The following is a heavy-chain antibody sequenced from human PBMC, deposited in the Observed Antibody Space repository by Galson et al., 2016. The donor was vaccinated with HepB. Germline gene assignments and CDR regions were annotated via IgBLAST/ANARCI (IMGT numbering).Heavy chain of an antibody. Sequence: SETLSLTCTVSGGSISSYYWSWIRQPPGKGLEWIGYIYYSGNTNYNPSLKSRVTISLDTSKNQFSLRLSSVTAADTAVYYCARDGGGYDYWGQGTLVTVSS. V-gene: IGHV4-59*01. CDR2: IYYSGNT. CDR1: GGSISSYY. D-gene: IGHD3-22*01. CDR3: ARDGGGYDY. J-gene: IGHJ4*02.